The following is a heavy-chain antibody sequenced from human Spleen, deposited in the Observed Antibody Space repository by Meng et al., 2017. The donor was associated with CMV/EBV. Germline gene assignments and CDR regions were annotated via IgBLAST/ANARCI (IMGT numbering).Heavy chain of an antibody. D-gene: IGHD2-21*01. V-gene: IGHV3-30*04. CDR3: ATYCGGDCGGH. J-gene: IGHJ4*02. Sequence: GESLKISCAASGFTFSSYAMHWVRQAPGKGLEWVAVISYDGSNKYYADSVKGRFTISRDNAKKSLYLQMNSLRAEDTAVYYCATYCGGDCGGHWGQGTLVTVSS. CDR2: ISYDGSNK. CDR1: GFTFSSYA.